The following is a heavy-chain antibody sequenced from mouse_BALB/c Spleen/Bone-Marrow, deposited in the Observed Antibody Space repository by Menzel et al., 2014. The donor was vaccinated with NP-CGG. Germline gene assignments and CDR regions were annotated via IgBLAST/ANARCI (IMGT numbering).Heavy chain of an antibody. J-gene: IGHJ3*01. CDR3: TNLGTY. D-gene: IGHD2-14*01. CDR2: IDPSDNYT. V-gene: IGHV1S127*01. Sequence: VKPGASVKMSCKASGYTFTSYWMHWVKQRPGQGLEWIGAIDPSDNYTRYNQEFKGKATLTVDTSSSTAYMQLSSLTSEDSAVYYCTNLGTYWGQGTLVTVSA. CDR1: GYTFTSYW.